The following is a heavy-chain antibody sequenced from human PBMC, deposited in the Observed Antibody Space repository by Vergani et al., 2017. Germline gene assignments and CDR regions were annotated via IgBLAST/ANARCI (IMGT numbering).Heavy chain of an antibody. Sequence: EVQLLESGGGLVQPGGSLRLSCAASGFTFSSYAMSWVRQAPGKGLEWVSAISGSGGSTYYADSVKGRFTISRDTSKNTLYLQMNSLRAEDTAVYYCAKNSGSYYYYYGMDVWGQGTTVTVSS. CDR3: AKNSGSYYYYYGMDV. V-gene: IGHV3-23*01. J-gene: IGHJ6*02. D-gene: IGHD1-26*01. CDR2: ISGSGGST. CDR1: GFTFSSYA.